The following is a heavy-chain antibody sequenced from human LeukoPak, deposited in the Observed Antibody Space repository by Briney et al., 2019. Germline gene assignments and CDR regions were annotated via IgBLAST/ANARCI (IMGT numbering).Heavy chain of an antibody. CDR3: VKGYDSSGYYYYFDD. D-gene: IGHD3-22*01. CDR1: GFTFSSYA. V-gene: IGHV3-64D*06. J-gene: IGHJ4*02. CDR2: ISSSGGST. Sequence: GGSLRLSCSASGFTFSSYAMHWVRQAPGGGLEYVSAISSSGGSTYYADSVKGRFTISRDNSKNTLYLQMSTLRTEDTAVYYCVKGYDSSGYYYYFDDWGQGTLVTVSS.